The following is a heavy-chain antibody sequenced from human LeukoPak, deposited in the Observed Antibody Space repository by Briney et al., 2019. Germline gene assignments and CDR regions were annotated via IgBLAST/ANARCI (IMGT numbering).Heavy chain of an antibody. Sequence: SETLSLTCAVYGGSFSGYYWSWIRQPPGKGLEWIGEINHSGSTNYNPSLKSRVTISVDTSKNQFSLKLSSVTAADTAVYYCARGPRGMAASDYWGHGTLVTVSS. D-gene: IGHD6-13*01. J-gene: IGHJ4*01. V-gene: IGHV4-34*01. CDR1: GGSFSGYY. CDR2: INHSGST. CDR3: ARGPRGMAASDY.